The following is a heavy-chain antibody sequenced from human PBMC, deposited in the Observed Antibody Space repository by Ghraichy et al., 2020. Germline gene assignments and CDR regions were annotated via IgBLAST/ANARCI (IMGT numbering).Heavy chain of an antibody. V-gene: IGHV4-34*01. CDR2: INHSGST. CDR1: GGSFSGYY. D-gene: IGHD3-22*01. Sequence: SETLSLTCAVYGGSFSGYYWSWIRQPPGKGLEWIGEINHSGSTNYNPSLKSRVTISVDTSKNQFSLKLSSVTAADTAVYYCARAHYYDILFFPGKKNAFDIWGQGTMVTVSS. J-gene: IGHJ3*02. CDR3: ARAHYYDILFFPGKKNAFDI.